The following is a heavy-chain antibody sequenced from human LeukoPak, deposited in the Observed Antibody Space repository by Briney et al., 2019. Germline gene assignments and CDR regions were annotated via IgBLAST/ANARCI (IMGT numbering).Heavy chain of an antibody. CDR2: INSDGSST. V-gene: IGHV3-74*01. CDR3: ARAEVRTYYYDSSGSDDAFDI. CDR1: GFTFSNYW. Sequence: GGSLRLSCAASGFTFSNYWMHWVRQAPGKGLVWVSRINSDGSSTDYADSVKGRFTISRDNAKNTLYLQMNSLRAEDTAVYYCARAEVRTYYYDSSGSDDAFDIWGQGTMVTVSS. J-gene: IGHJ3*02. D-gene: IGHD3-22*01.